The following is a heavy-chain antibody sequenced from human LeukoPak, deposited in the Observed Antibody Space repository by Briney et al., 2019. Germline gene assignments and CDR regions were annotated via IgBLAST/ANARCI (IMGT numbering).Heavy chain of an antibody. CDR3: ARDSYDYYGMDV. CDR2: INHSGST. V-gene: IGHV4-34*01. Sequence: PSETLSLTCAVYGGSFSGYYWSWIRQPPGKGLEWIGEINHSGSTNYNPSLMSSVTISVDTSKNHFSLKLSSVNVADTAVYYCARDSYDYYGMDVWGKGTTVTVSS. J-gene: IGHJ6*04. CDR1: GGSFSGYY.